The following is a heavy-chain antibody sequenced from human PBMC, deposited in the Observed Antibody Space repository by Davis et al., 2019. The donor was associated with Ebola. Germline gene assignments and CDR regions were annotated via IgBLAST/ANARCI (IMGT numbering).Heavy chain of an antibody. CDR2: ISGSGGST. D-gene: IGHD5-18*01. Sequence: GGSLRLSCAASGFTFSSYAMSWVRQAPGKGLEWVSAISGSGGSTYYADSVKGRFTISRDNSKNTLYLQMNSLRAEDTAVYYCAKSINTAMVTFWYFDLWGRGTLVTVSS. V-gene: IGHV3-23*01. CDR3: AKSINTAMVTFWYFDL. J-gene: IGHJ2*01. CDR1: GFTFSSYA.